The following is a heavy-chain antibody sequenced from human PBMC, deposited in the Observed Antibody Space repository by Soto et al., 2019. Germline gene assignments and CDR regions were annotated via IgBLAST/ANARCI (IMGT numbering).Heavy chain of an antibody. Sequence: SVKGSCTASGYTFTNFGVTWVRRTPGQGLEWMGWISAYTDTPNYAQKFQGRVTMTIDTSTSTAYMDLRSLTSDDTAVYYCARGIPGVEAWFDPGGQGTLLIVSS. CDR2: ISAYTDTP. CDR1: GYTFTNFG. J-gene: IGHJ5*02. V-gene: IGHV1-18*01. D-gene: IGHD2-2*01. CDR3: ARGIPGVEAWFDP.